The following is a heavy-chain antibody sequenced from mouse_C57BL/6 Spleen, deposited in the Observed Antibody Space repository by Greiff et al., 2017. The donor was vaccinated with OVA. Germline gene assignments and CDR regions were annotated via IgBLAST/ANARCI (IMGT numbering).Heavy chain of an antibody. CDR3: ARDGQQLGAMDY. J-gene: IGHJ4*01. CDR1: GFTFSDFY. CDR2: SRNKANDYTT. D-gene: IGHD6-1*01. Sequence: EVQVVESGGGLVQSGRSLRLSCATSGFTFSDFYMEWVRQAPGKGLEWIAASRNKANDYTTEYSASVKGRFIVSRNTSQSILYLQMNALRAEDTAIYYCARDGQQLGAMDYWGQGTSVTVSS. V-gene: IGHV7-1*01.